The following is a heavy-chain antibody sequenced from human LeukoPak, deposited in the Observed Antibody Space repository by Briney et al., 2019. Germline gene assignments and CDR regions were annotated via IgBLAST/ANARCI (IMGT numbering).Heavy chain of an antibody. CDR2: ISAYNGNT. V-gene: IGHV1-18*01. CDR3: ARFRMYYDSRGYFSVAFGI. J-gene: IGHJ3*02. Sequence: SVKLSCKASGYTCTSYGISWVRHAPGQGHEWMGWISAYNGNTNYAQKLQGRVTMTTDTCTSTGYMELRGLRSDDTGVYYCARFRMYYDSRGYFSVAFGIWGKRTMVTVA. D-gene: IGHD3-22*01. CDR1: GYTCTSYG.